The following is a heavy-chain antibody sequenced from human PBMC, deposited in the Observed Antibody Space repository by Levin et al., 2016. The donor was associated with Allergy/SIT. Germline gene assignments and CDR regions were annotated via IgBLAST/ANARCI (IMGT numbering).Heavy chain of an antibody. CDR2: ISGSGGST. J-gene: IGHJ1*01. CDR3: AKNGAPTQKITTHTQH. V-gene: IGHV3-23*01. D-gene: IGHD3-16*01. Sequence: WIRQPPGKGLEWVSAISGSGGSTYYADSVKGRFTISRDNSKNTLYLQMNSLRAEDTAVYYCAKNGAPTQKITTHTQHWGQGTLVTVSS.